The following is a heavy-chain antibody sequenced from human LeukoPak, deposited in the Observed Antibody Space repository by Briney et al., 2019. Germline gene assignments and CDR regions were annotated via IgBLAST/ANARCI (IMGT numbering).Heavy chain of an antibody. CDR3: AKDIGSSWCGNYFDY. D-gene: IGHD6-13*01. V-gene: IGHV3-9*03. CDR2: ISWNSGSI. Sequence: GRSLRLSCAASGFTFDDYAMHWVRQAPGKGLEWVSGISWNSGSIGYADSVKGRFTISRDNAKNSLYLQMNSLRAEDMALYYCAKDIGSSWCGNYFDYWGQGTLVTVSS. CDR1: GFTFDDYA. J-gene: IGHJ4*02.